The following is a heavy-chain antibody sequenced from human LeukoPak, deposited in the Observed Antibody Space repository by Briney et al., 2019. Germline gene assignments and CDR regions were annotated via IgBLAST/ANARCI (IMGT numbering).Heavy chain of an antibody. CDR1: GFTFSSYW. Sequence: GGSLRLSCAASGFTFSSYWMSWVRQAPGKGLEWVANIKQDGSERYYVDSVKGRFTISRDNAKNSLYLQMDSLGAEDTAVYYCARGRDYAYPTLDYWGQGTLVTVSS. CDR2: IKQDGSER. D-gene: IGHD4-17*01. V-gene: IGHV3-7*01. CDR3: ARGRDYAYPTLDY. J-gene: IGHJ4*02.